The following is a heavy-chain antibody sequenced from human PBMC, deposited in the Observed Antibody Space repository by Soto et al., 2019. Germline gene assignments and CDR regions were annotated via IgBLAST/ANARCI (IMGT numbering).Heavy chain of an antibody. Sequence: GGSLRLSCAGSGFAFSNYAMSWVRQAPGKGLEWVSGVSSSGGTTYYADSVKGRFTISRDNSRNTLSLQMNSLRVEDTAVYYCAKDHNGDYVGGFQMWGPGTNATVSS. V-gene: IGHV3-23*01. CDR2: VSSSGGTT. D-gene: IGHD4-17*01. CDR3: AKDHNGDYVGGFQM. J-gene: IGHJ3*01. CDR1: GFAFSNYA.